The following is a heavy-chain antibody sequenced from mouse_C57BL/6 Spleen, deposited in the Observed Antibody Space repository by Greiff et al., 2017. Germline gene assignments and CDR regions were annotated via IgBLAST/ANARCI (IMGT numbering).Heavy chain of an antibody. CDR3: DSNCDGNAMDY. J-gene: IGHJ4*01. D-gene: IGHD2-13*01. Sequence: VKLMESGPGLVQPSQSLSITCTVSGFSLTSYGVHWVRQSPGKGLEWLGVIWSGGSTDYNAAFISRLSISKDNSKSQVFFNMNSLQADYTAIYYCDSNCDGNAMDYWGQGTSVTVSS. CDR1: GFSLTSYG. V-gene: IGHV2-2*01. CDR2: IWSGGST.